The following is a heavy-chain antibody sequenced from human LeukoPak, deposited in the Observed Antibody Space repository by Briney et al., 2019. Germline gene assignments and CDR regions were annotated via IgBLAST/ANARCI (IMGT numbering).Heavy chain of an antibody. V-gene: IGHV4-39*07. CDR1: GGSISSSGYY. D-gene: IGHD1-1*01. CDR3: ARYWNDGNYFDY. J-gene: IGHJ4*02. Sequence: PSETLSLTCTVSGGSISSSGYYWGWIRQPPGKGLEWIGSIYYSGSTYYNPSLKSRVTISVDTSKNQFSLKLSSVTAADTAVYYCARYWNDGNYFDYWGQGTLVTVSS. CDR2: IYYSGST.